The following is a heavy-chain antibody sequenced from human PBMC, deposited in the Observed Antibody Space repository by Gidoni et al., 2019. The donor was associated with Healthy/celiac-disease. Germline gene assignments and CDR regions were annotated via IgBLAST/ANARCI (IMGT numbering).Heavy chain of an antibody. Sequence: QVQLQQWGAGLLKPSETLSLTCAVYGGSFSGYYWSWIRQPPGKGLEWIGEINHSGSTNYNPSLKSRVTISVDTSKNQFSLKLSSVTAADTAVYYCARGLPQGRAARSALSRFDPWGQGTLVTVSS. J-gene: IGHJ5*02. CDR1: GGSFSGYY. CDR3: ARGLPQGRAARSALSRFDP. V-gene: IGHV4-34*01. D-gene: IGHD6-6*01. CDR2: INHSGST.